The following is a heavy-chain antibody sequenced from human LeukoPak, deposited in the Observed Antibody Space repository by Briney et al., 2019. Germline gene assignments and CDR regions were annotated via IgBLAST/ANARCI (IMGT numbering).Heavy chain of an antibody. CDR2: IPDDGRNK. V-gene: IGHV3-30*18. CDR3: AKRPSDYGDYVTYFDY. CDR1: GFSFISYG. J-gene: IGHJ4*02. D-gene: IGHD4-17*01. Sequence: GGSLRLSCAASGFSFISYGMHWVRQAPGKGLEWVGVIPDDGRNKKYADSVKGRFTISRDNSKDTLYLQMNSLRDEDTAVYYCAKRPSDYGDYVTYFDYWGQGTLVTVSS.